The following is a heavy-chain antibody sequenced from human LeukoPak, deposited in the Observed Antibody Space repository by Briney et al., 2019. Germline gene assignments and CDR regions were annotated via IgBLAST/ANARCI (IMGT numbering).Heavy chain of an antibody. CDR1: GYTFTVYY. CDR2: INPNSGGT. V-gene: IGHV1-2*02. CDR3: ARERGYSGYDYVDY. D-gene: IGHD5-12*01. J-gene: IGHJ4*02. Sequence: ASVKVSCKASGYTFTVYYMHWVRQAPGQGLERMGWINPNSGGTNYAQKFQGRVNMTRDTSISTAYMELSRLRSDDTAVYYCARERGYSGYDYVDYWGQGTLVTVSS.